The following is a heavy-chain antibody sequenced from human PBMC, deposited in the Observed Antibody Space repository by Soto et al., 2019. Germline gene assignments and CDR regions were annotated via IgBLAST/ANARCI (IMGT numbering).Heavy chain of an antibody. V-gene: IGHV3-30*18. D-gene: IGHD6-13*01. CDR1: GFTFSSYG. CDR3: AKTRGRSSSWYYYGMDV. CDR2: ISYDGSNK. J-gene: IGHJ6*02. Sequence: GASVKVSCKASGFTFSSYGMHWVRQAPGKGLEWVAVISYDGSNKYYADSVKGRFTISRDNSKNTLYLQMNSLRAEDTAVYYCAKTRGRSSSWYYYGMDVWGQGTTVTVSS.